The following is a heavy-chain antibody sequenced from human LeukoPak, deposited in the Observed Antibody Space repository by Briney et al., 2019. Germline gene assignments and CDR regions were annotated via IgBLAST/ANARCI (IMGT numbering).Heavy chain of an antibody. D-gene: IGHD3-22*01. Sequence: SVKVSCRASGGTFSSYAISWVRQAPGQGLEWMGGIIPIFGTANYAQKFQGRVTITADESTSTAYMELSSLRSEDTAVYYCARVTVLIDSSGYYWFDPWGQGTLVTVSS. J-gene: IGHJ5*02. CDR3: ARVTVLIDSSGYYWFDP. V-gene: IGHV1-69*13. CDR2: IIPIFGTA. CDR1: GGTFSSYA.